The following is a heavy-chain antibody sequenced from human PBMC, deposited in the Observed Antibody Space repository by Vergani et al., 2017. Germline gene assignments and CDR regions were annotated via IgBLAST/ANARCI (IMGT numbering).Heavy chain of an antibody. V-gene: IGHV3-23*04. CDR3: AKQYFVSGNYLFDY. Sequence: VKLEESGGGLVQPGGSLRLTCAASEFTFSNYAMNWVRQAPGKGLEWVSGISGSGVSAYYTDSVKGRFTISRDNSKNMLFLQMNNLRTEDTAIYYCAKQYFVSGNYLFDYWGQGTLVTVSS. D-gene: IGHD3-10*01. CDR1: EFTFSNYA. CDR2: ISGSGVSA. J-gene: IGHJ4*02.